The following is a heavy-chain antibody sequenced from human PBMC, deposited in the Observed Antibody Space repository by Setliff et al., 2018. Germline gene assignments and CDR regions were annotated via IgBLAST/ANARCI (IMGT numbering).Heavy chain of an antibody. J-gene: IGHJ4*02. CDR1: GFTFSGSA. D-gene: IGHD4-17*01. CDR2: IRSKADSYAT. CDR3: AITMTTGVDFFDY. V-gene: IGHV3-73*01. Sequence: GGSLRLSCAASGFTFSGSAVYWVRQASGRGLEWVGRIRSKADSYATAYAASVKARFIISRDDSKNTAYLQVNSLKTEDTAVYYCAITMTTGVDFFDYWGQGTLVTVSS.